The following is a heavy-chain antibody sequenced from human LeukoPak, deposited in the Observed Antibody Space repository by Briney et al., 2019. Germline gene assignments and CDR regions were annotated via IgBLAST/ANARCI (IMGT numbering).Heavy chain of an antibody. CDR3: ARDPNYYDSSGYAFDI. Sequence: GSSVKVSCKASGGTFSSYAISWVRQAPGQGLEWMGGIIPIFGTANYAQKFQGRVTITADKSTSTAYMELSSLRSEDTAVYYCARDPNYYDSSGYAFDIWGQGTMVTVSS. J-gene: IGHJ3*02. D-gene: IGHD3-22*01. CDR1: GGTFSSYA. V-gene: IGHV1-69*06. CDR2: IIPIFGTA.